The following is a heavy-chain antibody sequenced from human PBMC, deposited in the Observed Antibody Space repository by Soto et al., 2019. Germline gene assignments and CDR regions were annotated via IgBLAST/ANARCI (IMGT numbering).Heavy chain of an antibody. J-gene: IGHJ4*02. CDR1: GFTFSSYG. CDR2: ISYDGSNK. Sequence: QVQLVESGGGVVQPGRSLRLSCAASGFTFSSYGMHWVRQAPGKGLEWVAVISYDGSNKYYADSVKGRFTISRDNSKNTLYLQMNSLRAEDTAVYYCAKGPKSGPQRDGAGLDYWGQGTLVTVSS. CDR3: AKGPKSGPQRDGAGLDY. V-gene: IGHV3-30*18. D-gene: IGHD1-26*01.